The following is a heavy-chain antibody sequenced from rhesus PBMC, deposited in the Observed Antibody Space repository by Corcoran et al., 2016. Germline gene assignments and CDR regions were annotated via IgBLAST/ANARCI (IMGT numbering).Heavy chain of an antibody. CDR3: ARHEPLGDEYFEF. V-gene: IGHV4-65*01. Sequence: QVQLQESGPGLVKPSETLSLTCAVSGGSISSSNWWRWIRQSPREGLEWIGYIYGGSGSTSYNPSLKSRVTISTDTSKNQVARKLSSVTAADTAVYYCARHEPLGDEYFEFWGQGALVTVSS. CDR1: GGSISSSNW. J-gene: IGHJ1*01. CDR2: IYGGSGST. D-gene: IGHD2-2*01.